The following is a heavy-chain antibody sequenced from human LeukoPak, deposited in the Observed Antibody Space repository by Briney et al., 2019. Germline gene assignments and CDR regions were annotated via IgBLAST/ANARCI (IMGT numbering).Heavy chain of an antibody. V-gene: IGHV3-20*04. Sequence: PGGSLRLSCTASGFTFDDYGMTWVRQPPGKGLEWVSGIIRSGGSTGYADSVNGRFTISRDNAKNSLYLQMNSLRADDTALYYCVRGHNGGPFDHWGQGTLVTVSS. CDR2: IIRSGGST. D-gene: IGHD2-8*01. J-gene: IGHJ4*02. CDR1: GFTFDDYG. CDR3: VRGHNGGPFDH.